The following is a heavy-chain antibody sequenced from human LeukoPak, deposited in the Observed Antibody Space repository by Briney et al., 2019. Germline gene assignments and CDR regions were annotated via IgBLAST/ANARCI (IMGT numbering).Heavy chain of an antibody. CDR1: GFTFSSYW. Sequence: GGSLRLSCAASGFTFSSYWMSWVRQAPGKGLEWVANIKQDGSEKYYVDSVKGRFTISRDNAKNSLYLQMNSLRAEDTAVYYCARSRNDYYYYYGMDVGGQGTTVTVPS. J-gene: IGHJ6*02. V-gene: IGHV3-7*01. CDR2: IKQDGSEK. CDR3: ARSRNDYYYYYGMDV.